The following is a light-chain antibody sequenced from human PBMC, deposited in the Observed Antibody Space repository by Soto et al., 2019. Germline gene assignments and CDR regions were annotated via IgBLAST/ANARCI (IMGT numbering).Light chain of an antibody. CDR2: KAS. V-gene: IGKV1-5*03. CDR1: QSISSW. J-gene: IGKJ1*01. Sequence: DIQMTQSPSSLSASVGDRVTITCRARQSISSWLAWYQQKPGKAPKLLIYKASSLASGVPSRFSGSGSGTEFTLTISRLQPDDFASYYCQQYNSYPRTFGQGTKVDIK. CDR3: QQYNSYPRT.